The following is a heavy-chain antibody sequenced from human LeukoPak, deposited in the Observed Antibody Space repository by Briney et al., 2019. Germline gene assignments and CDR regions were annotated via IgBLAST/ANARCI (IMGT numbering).Heavy chain of an antibody. J-gene: IGHJ4*02. Sequence: ASVKVSCKAAGGTFSSYAISWVRPAPGQGLGWVGGIIPVVGTANYAQKFQGRVTITADDPTSTAYLELSSLRSEDTAVYYCAIYYYDSSGSRMTPFDYWGQGTLLTVSS. CDR1: GGTFSSYA. D-gene: IGHD3-22*01. CDR3: AIYYYDSSGSRMTPFDY. V-gene: IGHV1-69*01. CDR2: IIPVVGTA.